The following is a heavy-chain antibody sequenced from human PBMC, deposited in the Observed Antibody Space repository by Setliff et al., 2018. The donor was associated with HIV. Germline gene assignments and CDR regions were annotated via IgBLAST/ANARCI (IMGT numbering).Heavy chain of an antibody. Sequence: PSETLSLTCAVYGESFSGYYWNWIRQPPGKGLEWIGEINHSGSTKYNPSLKSRVTISVDTSKNQFSLRLSSVTAADTAVYYCARQAIFGYYDSSGYLDYWGQGTLVTVSS. CDR3: ARQAIFGYYDSSGYLDY. D-gene: IGHD3-22*01. J-gene: IGHJ4*02. CDR2: INHSGST. CDR1: GESFSGYY. V-gene: IGHV4-34*01.